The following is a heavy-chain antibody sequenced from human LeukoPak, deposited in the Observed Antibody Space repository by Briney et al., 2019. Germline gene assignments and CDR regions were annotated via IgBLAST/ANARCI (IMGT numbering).Heavy chain of an antibody. CDR2: IYTSGST. D-gene: IGHD3-10*01. V-gene: IGHV4-4*07. Sequence: SETLSLTCTVSGGSTSSYYWSWIRQPAGKGLEWIGRIYTSGSTNYNPSLKSRVTMSVDTSKNQFSLKLSSVTAADTAVYYCARDFKRKEWFGDRNWFDPWGQGTLVTVSS. CDR3: ARDFKRKEWFGDRNWFDP. J-gene: IGHJ5*02. CDR1: GGSTSSYY.